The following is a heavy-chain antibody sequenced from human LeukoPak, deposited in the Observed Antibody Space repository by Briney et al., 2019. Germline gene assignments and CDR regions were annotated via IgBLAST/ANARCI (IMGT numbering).Heavy chain of an antibody. D-gene: IGHD3-10*01. V-gene: IGHV3-30*02. CDR1: GFTFSSYG. Sequence: GGSLRLSCAASGFTFSSYGMHWVRQAPGKGLEWVAFIRYDGSNKYYADSVKGRFTISRDNSKNTLYLQMNSLRAEDTAVYYCAKHYDSGKSNYFDYWGQGTLVTVSS. CDR3: AKHYDSGKSNYFDY. J-gene: IGHJ4*02. CDR2: IRYDGSNK.